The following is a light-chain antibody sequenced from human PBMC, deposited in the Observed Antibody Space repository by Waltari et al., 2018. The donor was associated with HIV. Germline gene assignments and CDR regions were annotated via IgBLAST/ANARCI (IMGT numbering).Light chain of an antibody. CDR2: GAS. CDR3: QQYNNWPPYT. J-gene: IGKJ2*01. Sequence: EVVMTQSPVTLSVSRGERVTLSGRASQSVNSHLAWYQHKPGQAPRLLIYGASTRATGIPARFSGSGSGTEFSLTISSLQSEDFAVYYCQQYNNWPPYTFGQGTKLEIK. V-gene: IGKV3-15*01. CDR1: QSVNSH.